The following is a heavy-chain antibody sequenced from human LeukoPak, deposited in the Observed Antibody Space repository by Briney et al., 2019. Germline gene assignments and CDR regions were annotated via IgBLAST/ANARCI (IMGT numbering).Heavy chain of an antibody. CDR1: GGSVNSGSYY. CDR3: ARAAYSGSYHSDY. Sequence: SETLPLTCTVSGGSVNSGSYYWNWIRQPPGKGLEWIGYIYYSGSTNYNPSLKSRVTISVDTSKNQFSLKLSSVTAADTAVYYCARAAYSGSYHSDYWGQGSQVTVSS. V-gene: IGHV4-61*01. J-gene: IGHJ4*02. D-gene: IGHD1-26*01. CDR2: IYYSGST.